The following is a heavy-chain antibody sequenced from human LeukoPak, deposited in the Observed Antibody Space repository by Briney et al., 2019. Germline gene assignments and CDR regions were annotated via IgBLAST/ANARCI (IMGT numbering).Heavy chain of an antibody. Sequence: GGSLRLSCAASGFTFNNYWMTWVRQAPGKGLEWVANIKQDGSEKFYVDSVKGRFTISRDIAKNSLYLQMNSLRAEDTAVYYCARDEGFYGSGSYFDPWGQGTLVTVSS. J-gene: IGHJ5*02. V-gene: IGHV3-7*01. D-gene: IGHD3-10*01. CDR2: IKQDGSEK. CDR3: ARDEGFYGSGSYFDP. CDR1: GFTFNNYW.